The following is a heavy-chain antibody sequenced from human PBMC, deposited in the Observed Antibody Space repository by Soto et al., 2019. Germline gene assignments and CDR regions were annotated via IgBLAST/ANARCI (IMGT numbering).Heavy chain of an antibody. V-gene: IGHV4-31*03. D-gene: IGHD6-6*01. CDR2: FYYSGGT. CDR3: ARGLYPSSTSYFDY. Sequence: SETLSLTCTVSGGSITSGGRYWSWIRQHPGKGLEWIGYFYYSGGTYYNPSLESRLTISVVTSKNQFSLKLTPVTAADTAVYYCARGLYPSSTSYFDYWGQGTLVTVSS. CDR1: GGSITSGGRY. J-gene: IGHJ4*02.